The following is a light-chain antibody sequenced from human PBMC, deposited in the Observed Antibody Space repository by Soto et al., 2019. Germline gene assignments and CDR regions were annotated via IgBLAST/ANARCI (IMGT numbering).Light chain of an antibody. J-gene: IGKJ2*01. CDR2: KAS. V-gene: IGKV1-5*03. Sequence: DIPMTQSPSTLSASVGVRVTITCRASQSISTWLAWYQHKPGKAPNLLIYKASNLESGVPSRFSGSGYGTEFTRTISSLQPDDFTTYYCQQYDSYPYTFGQGTKLEIK. CDR3: QQYDSYPYT. CDR1: QSISTW.